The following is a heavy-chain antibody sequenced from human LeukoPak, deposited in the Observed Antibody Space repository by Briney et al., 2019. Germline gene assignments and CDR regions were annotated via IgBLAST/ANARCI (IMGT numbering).Heavy chain of an antibody. J-gene: IGHJ4*02. CDR2: IYYSGST. CDR3: ARHLDYGDYGDPLDY. Sequence: PSETLSLTCTVSGGSISSYYWSWIRQPPGKGLEWIGYIYYSGSTNYNPSLKSRVTISVDTSKNQFSLKLSSVTAADTAVYYCARHLDYGDYGDPLDYWGQGTLVTVSS. CDR1: GGSISSYY. V-gene: IGHV4-59*08. D-gene: IGHD4-17*01.